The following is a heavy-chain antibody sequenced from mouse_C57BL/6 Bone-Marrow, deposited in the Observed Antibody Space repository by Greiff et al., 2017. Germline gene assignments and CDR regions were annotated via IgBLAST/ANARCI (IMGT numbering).Heavy chain of an antibody. CDR2: IDPENGDT. V-gene: IGHV14-4*01. Sequence: VQLKESGAELVRPGASVKLSCTASGFNIKDDYMHWVKQRPEQGLEWIGWIDPENGDTESASKFQGKATITADTSSNTAYLQLSSLTSEDTAVYYCTKRGQRRRGNFDYWGQGTTLTVSS. CDR3: TKRGQRRRGNFDY. CDR1: GFNIKDDY. J-gene: IGHJ2*01. D-gene: IGHD3-2*02.